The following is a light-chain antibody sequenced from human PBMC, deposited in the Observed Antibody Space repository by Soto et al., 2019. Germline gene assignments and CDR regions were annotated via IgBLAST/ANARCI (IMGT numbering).Light chain of an antibody. CDR3: HQYNNWSAYT. V-gene: IGKV3-15*01. CDR2: GAS. Sequence: EIVMTQSPATLSVSPGERATLSCRASQSVSSNLAWYQQKPGQAPRLLIYGASTRATGIPARFSGSESGTECTLTISILYSEDFAGYSCHQYNNWSAYTCGQGTKLEIK. J-gene: IGKJ2*01. CDR1: QSVSSN.